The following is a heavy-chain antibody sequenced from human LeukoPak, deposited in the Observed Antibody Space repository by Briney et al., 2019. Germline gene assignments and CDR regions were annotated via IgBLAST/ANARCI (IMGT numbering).Heavy chain of an antibody. D-gene: IGHD3-10*01. CDR1: GYSISSGYY. J-gene: IGHJ3*02. V-gene: IGHV4-38-2*02. CDR2: IYHSGST. Sequence: PSETLSLTCTVSGYSISSGYYWGWIRQPPGKGLEWIGSIYHSGSTYYNPSLKSRVTISVDTSKNQFSLKLSSVTAADTAVYYCARDLSGELLNNPPDAFYIWGQGTMVTVSS. CDR3: ARDLSGELLNNPPDAFYI.